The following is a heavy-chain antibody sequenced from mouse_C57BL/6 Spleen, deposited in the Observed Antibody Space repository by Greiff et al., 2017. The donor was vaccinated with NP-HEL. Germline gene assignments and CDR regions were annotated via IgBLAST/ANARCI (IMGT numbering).Heavy chain of an antibody. D-gene: IGHD4-1*01. CDR2: IRLKSDNYAT. V-gene: IGHV6-3*01. CDR1: GFTFSNYW. CDR3: TAQTGTFWYFDV. Sequence: EVKLMESGGGLVQPGGSMKLSCVASGFTFSNYWMNWVRQSPEKGLEWVAQIRLKSDNYATHYAESVKGRFTISRDDSKSSVYLQMNNLRAEDTGIYYCTAQTGTFWYFDVWGTGTTVTVSS. J-gene: IGHJ1*03.